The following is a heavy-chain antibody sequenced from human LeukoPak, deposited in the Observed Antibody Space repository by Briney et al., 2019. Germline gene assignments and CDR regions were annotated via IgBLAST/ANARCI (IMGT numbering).Heavy chain of an antibody. CDR3: VRADNGFDQ. CDR1: GFTVSRSH. D-gene: IGHD1-14*01. Sequence: GGSLRLSCAASGFTVSRSHMSWIRQAPGKGLEWVSLICSNGDIHYADSVKGRFTISRDNSRNTLFLQMNSLRAEDTAVYYCVRADNGFDQWGQGALVTVSS. J-gene: IGHJ4*02. V-gene: IGHV3-53*01. CDR2: ICSNGDI.